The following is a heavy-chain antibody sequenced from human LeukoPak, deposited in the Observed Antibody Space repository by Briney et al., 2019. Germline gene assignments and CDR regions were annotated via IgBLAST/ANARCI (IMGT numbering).Heavy chain of an antibody. D-gene: IGHD6-13*01. CDR3: ARGAAAGVDYFDY. Sequence: SQTLSLTCAVSGGSISSGGYSWSWIRQPPGKGLEWIGYIYHSGSTYYNPSLKSRVTISVDRSKNQFSLKPSSVTAADTAVYYCARGAAAGVDYFDYWGQGTLVTVSS. V-gene: IGHV4-30-2*01. CDR2: IYHSGST. J-gene: IGHJ4*02. CDR1: GGSISSGGYS.